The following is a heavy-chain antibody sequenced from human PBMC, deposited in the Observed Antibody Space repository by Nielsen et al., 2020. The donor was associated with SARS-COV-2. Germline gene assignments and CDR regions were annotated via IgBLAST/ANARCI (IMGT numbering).Heavy chain of an antibody. D-gene: IGHD3-9*01. CDR2: INAGNGNT. CDR1: GYTFTNYA. V-gene: IGHV1-3*01. CDR3: ARESVTRSYDILIPYYYYGMDV. J-gene: IGHJ6*02. Sequence: ASVKVSCKASGYTFTNYAIHWVRQAPGQRLEWMGWINAGNGNTKYSQKFQGRVTITRDTSASTAYMELSSLRSEDTAVYYCARESVTRSYDILIPYYYYGMDVWGQGTTVTVSS.